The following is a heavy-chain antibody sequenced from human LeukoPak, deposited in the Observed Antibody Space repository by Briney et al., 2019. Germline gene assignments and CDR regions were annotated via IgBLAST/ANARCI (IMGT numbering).Heavy chain of an antibody. CDR1: GFTFSNYA. CDR3: ARGSSSSWLNWFDP. Sequence: GGSLRLSCAASGFTFSNYAVHWVRQAPGKGLEWVALISHDGSDKYYVDSVKGRFTISRDNSKNTLYLQVDSLRIEDTAVYYCARGSSSSWLNWFDPWGQGTLVTVSS. CDR2: ISHDGSDK. J-gene: IGHJ5*02. D-gene: IGHD2-2*01. V-gene: IGHV3-30-3*01.